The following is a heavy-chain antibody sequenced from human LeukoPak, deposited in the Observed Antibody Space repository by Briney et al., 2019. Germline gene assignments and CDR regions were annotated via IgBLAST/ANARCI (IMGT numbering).Heavy chain of an antibody. Sequence: QPGGSLRLSCAASGFTFASYGMHWVRQAPGKGLEWVALIWYDGSNKYYADSVKGRFTISRGNSKNTLYLQMNSLRAEDTAVYYCARDPTENDAFDIWGQGTMVTVSS. V-gene: IGHV3-33*01. CDR3: ARDPTENDAFDI. J-gene: IGHJ3*02. CDR2: IWYDGSNK. CDR1: GFTFASYG.